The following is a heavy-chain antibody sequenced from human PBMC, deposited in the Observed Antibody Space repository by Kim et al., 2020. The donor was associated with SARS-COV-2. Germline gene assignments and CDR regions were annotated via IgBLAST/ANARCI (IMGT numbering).Heavy chain of an antibody. V-gene: IGHV4-59*08. Sequence: SRVTISVDTSKNQFSLKLSSVTAADTAVYYCARQRGYSYGYEYYYYGMDVWGQGTTVTVSS. CDR3: ARQRGYSYGYEYYYYGMDV. D-gene: IGHD5-18*01. J-gene: IGHJ6*02.